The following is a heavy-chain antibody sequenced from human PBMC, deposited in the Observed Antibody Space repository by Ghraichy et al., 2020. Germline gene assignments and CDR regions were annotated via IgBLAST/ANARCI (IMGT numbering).Heavy chain of an antibody. V-gene: IGHV3-23*01. CDR3: AKDRDYDYVGGSYRQNYFDY. CDR2: ISGSGGST. D-gene: IGHD3-16*02. J-gene: IGHJ4*02. CDR1: GFTFSSYA. Sequence: GGSLRLSCAASGFTFSSYAMSWVRQAPGKGLEWVSAISGSGGSTYYADSVKGRFTISRDNSKNTLYLQMNSLRAEDTAVYYCAKDRDYDYVGGSYRQNYFDYWGQGTLVTVSS.